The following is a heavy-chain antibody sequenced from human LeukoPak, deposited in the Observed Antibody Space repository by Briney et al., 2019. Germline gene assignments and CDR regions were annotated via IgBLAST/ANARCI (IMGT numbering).Heavy chain of an antibody. CDR3: ARDTSYDFWSGYFDY. CDR1: GFTFSNYG. J-gene: IGHJ4*02. CDR2: IWYDGSNK. V-gene: IGHV3-33*01. D-gene: IGHD3-3*01. Sequence: PGRSLRLSCAASGFTFSNYGMHWVRQAPGKGLEWVAVIWYDGSNKCYADSVKGRFTISRDNSKNTLYLQMNSLRAEDTAVYYCARDTSYDFWSGYFDYWGQGTLVTVSS.